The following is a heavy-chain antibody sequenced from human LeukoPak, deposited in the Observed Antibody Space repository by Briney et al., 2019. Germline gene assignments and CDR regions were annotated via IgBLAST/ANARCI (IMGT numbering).Heavy chain of an antibody. V-gene: IGHV3-74*01. CDR2: INSDGSST. D-gene: IGHD4-17*01. CDR3: ARVGGVLNTGDVFDY. Sequence: GGSLRLSCAVSGFSFSNYWMHWVRQAPGKGLLWVSRINSDGSSTNYADSVKGRFTITRDNAKNTLYLQMNSLRAEDTAVYYCARVGGVLNTGDVFDYWGQGTLVTVSS. CDR1: GFSFSNYW. J-gene: IGHJ4*02.